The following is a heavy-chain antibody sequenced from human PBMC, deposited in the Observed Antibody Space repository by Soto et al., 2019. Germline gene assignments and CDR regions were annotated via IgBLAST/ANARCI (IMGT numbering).Heavy chain of an antibody. CDR3: ARVGGYPLGAFDV. CDR2: ISFSGVT. Sequence: LSLTCIVSGGAINHYDWTWIRQPPGQGLEWIGYISFSGVTDYNPSFKGRVTISTDTSKNQLSLRLNSVSAADTAVYFCARVGGYPLGAFDVWGQATMVTVSS. CDR1: GGAINHYD. D-gene: IGHD5-12*01. J-gene: IGHJ3*01. V-gene: IGHV4-59*12.